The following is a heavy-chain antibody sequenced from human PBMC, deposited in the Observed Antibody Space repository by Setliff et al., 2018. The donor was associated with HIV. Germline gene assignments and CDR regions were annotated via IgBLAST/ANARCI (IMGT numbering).Heavy chain of an antibody. CDR2: ISSGGAIM. CDR3: AKSLRVAGNDY. Sequence: GGSLRLSCAASGFTFSSYSMHWVRQAPGKGLEWVSAISSGGAIMFYADSGKGRFTISRDNSKNTLYLQMISLRADETAVYYCAKSLRVAGNDYWGQGTLVTVSS. J-gene: IGHJ4*02. CDR1: GFTFSSYS. D-gene: IGHD2-15*01. V-gene: IGHV3-23*01.